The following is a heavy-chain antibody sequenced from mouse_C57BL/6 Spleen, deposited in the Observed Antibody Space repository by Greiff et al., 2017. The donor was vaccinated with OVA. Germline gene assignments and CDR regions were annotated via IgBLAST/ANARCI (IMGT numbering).Heavy chain of an antibody. CDR2: IDPSDSYT. Sequence: QVQLQQPGAELVKPGASVKLSCKASGYTFTSYWMQWVKQRPGQGLEWIGEIDPSDSYTNYNQKFKGKATLTVDTSSSTAYMPLSSLTSEDSAVDYCARRVLVGDYWGQGTTLTVSS. J-gene: IGHJ2*01. CDR1: GYTFTSYW. D-gene: IGHD2-14*01. CDR3: ARRVLVGDY. V-gene: IGHV1-50*01.